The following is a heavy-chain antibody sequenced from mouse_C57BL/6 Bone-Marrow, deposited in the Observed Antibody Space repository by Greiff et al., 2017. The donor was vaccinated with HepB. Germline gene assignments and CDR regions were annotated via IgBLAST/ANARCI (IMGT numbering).Heavy chain of an antibody. D-gene: IGHD1-1*01. J-gene: IGHJ3*01. V-gene: IGHV1-63*01. CDR2: IYPGGGYT. CDR3: ARTGYYGSSFAY. Sequence: QVQLQQSGAELVRPGTSVKMSCKASGYTFPNYWIGWAKQRPGHGLEWIGDIYPGGGYTNYNEKFKGKATLTADKSSSTAYMQFSSLTSEDSAIYYCARTGYYGSSFAYWGQGTLVTVSA. CDR1: GYTFPNYW.